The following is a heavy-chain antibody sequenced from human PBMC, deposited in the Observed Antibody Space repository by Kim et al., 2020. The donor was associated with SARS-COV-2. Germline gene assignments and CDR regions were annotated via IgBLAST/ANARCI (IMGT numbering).Heavy chain of an antibody. Sequence: ADSVKGRFTISRDDSKNTLCLQMNSLIPEDTAVYYCAKATGGWFAPPFDYWGQGSLVTVSS. CDR3: AKATGGWFAPPFDY. J-gene: IGHJ4*02. D-gene: IGHD3-10*01. V-gene: IGHV3-30*02.